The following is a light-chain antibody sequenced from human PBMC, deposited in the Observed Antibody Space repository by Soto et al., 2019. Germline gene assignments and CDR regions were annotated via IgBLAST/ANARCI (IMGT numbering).Light chain of an antibody. CDR1: SSDVGGYNY. CDR3: CSYAGSYPWV. Sequence: QSVLTQPRSVSGSPGQSVTISCTGTSSDVGGYNYVSWYQQHPGKAPKLMIYDVSKRPSGVPDRFSGSKSGNTASLTISGLQGEDEADYYCCSYAGSYPWVFGGGTQLTVL. CDR2: DVS. J-gene: IGLJ3*02. V-gene: IGLV2-11*01.